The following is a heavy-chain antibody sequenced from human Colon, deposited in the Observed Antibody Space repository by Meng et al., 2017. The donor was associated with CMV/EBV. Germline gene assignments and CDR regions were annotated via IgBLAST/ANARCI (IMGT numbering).Heavy chain of an antibody. Sequence: CAVSGASISSGGYSWSWIRQPPRKGLEWIGYIFYSGSTYYNPSLQSRVTISLDKSQNQFSLKLKSVTAADTAVYYCAREKGYFFDFWGQGTLVTVSS. CDR1: GASISSGGYS. J-gene: IGHJ4*02. CDR2: IFYSGST. CDR3: AREKGYFFDF. V-gene: IGHV4-30-2*01.